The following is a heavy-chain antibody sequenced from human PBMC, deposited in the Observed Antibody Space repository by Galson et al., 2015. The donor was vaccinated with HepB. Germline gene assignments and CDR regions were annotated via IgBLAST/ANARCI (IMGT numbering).Heavy chain of an antibody. CDR2: INPGNGYT. CDR3: ARDRQSNSWYRGQFYFYMDI. D-gene: IGHD6-13*01. V-gene: IGHV1-3*01. CDR1: GYTFDRYD. J-gene: IGHJ6*03. Sequence: SVKVSCKASGYTFDRYDMHWVRQAPGQRLEWMGWINPGNGYTKYSQKFQGRVTITRDTDASTAYMEVSSLTYEDTAVYYCARDRQSNSWYRGQFYFYMDIWGKGTPVTVSS.